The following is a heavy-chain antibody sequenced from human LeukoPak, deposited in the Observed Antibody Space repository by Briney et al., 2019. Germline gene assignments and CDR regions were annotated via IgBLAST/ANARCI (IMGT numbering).Heavy chain of an antibody. J-gene: IGHJ6*03. V-gene: IGHV3-30*04. CDR2: ISYGGNNK. Sequence: GGSLRLSCEASGFTFRNYVIHWVRQAPGKGLEWVALISYGGNNKYSGDSVKGRFTISRDNSKNTLYLQMNSLRAEDTAVYYCARGRHRVYYYSYMDVWGKGTTVTVSS. CDR3: ARGRHRVYYYSYMDV. CDR1: GFTFRNYV.